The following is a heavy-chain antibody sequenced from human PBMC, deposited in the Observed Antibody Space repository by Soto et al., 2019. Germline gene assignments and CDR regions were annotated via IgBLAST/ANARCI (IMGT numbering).Heavy chain of an antibody. CDR2: ISPYNDDT. Sequence: ASVKVSCKASGYTFNSYGISWVRQAPGPGLEWLGWISPYNDDTKYAQRLQGRVTMSTDTSSRTAYMHLRSLRSDDTAVYFCARGGYYDSSGSRNYHYYGMDVWGQGTTFTVSS. D-gene: IGHD3-22*01. CDR3: ARGGYYDSSGSRNYHYYGMDV. CDR1: GYTFNSYG. J-gene: IGHJ6*02. V-gene: IGHV1-18*01.